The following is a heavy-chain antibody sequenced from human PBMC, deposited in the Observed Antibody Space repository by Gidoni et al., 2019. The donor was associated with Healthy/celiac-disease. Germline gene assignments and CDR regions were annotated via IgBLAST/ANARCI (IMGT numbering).Heavy chain of an antibody. J-gene: IGHJ3*02. V-gene: IGHV4-39*07. D-gene: IGHD3-22*01. Sequence: QLQLQESGPGLVKPSETLSLTCTVSGGSISSSSYYWGWIRQPPGKGLEWIGSIYYSGSTYYNPSLKSRVTISVDTSKNQSSLKLSSVTAADTAVYYCARDAYYYDSSEAFDIWGQGTMVTVSS. CDR3: ARDAYYYDSSEAFDI. CDR2: IYYSGST. CDR1: GGSISSSSYY.